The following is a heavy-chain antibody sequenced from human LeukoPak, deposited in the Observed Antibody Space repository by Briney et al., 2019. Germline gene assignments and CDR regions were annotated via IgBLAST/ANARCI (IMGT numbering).Heavy chain of an antibody. CDR3: ARTVEGSGSYYS. Sequence: SETLSLTCTVSGGSISSYHWSWIRQPPGKGLEWIGYIHYSGSTYYNPSLKSRVTISVDTSKNQFSLKLSSVTAADTAVYYCARTVEGSGSYYSWGQGTLVTVSS. J-gene: IGHJ4*02. D-gene: IGHD3-10*01. CDR1: GGSISSYH. V-gene: IGHV4-59*08. CDR2: IHYSGST.